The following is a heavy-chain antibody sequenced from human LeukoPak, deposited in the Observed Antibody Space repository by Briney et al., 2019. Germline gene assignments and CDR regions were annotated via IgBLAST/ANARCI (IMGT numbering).Heavy chain of an antibody. CDR1: GFTFSSYG. D-gene: IGHD5-24*01. V-gene: IGHV3-33*01. CDR3: PTDREWMDTIIYYFDY. J-gene: IGHJ4*02. CDR2: IWYDGSNK. Sequence: GGSLRLSCAASGFTFSSYGMHGVRQAPGKGLEGGAVIWYDGSNKYYADSVKGRFTISRDNSKHTLYLQMNSLRGEDTAVYYCPTDREWMDTIIYYFDYWGQGTLVTVSS.